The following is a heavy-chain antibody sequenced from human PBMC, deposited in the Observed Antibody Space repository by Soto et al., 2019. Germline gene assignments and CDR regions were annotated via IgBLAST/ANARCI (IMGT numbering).Heavy chain of an antibody. CDR2: ISFDGSNE. D-gene: IGHD4-17*01. CDR3: ARPADTVIVDSGMDV. J-gene: IGHJ6*02. Sequence: LRLSCAASGFTFSDYAMHWVRQAPCKGLEWVAIISFDGSNEHYADSVQGRFTISRDNSENTLYLQMNSLRADDTAVYYCARPADTVIVDSGMDVWGQGTKVTFSS. V-gene: IGHV3-30-3*01. CDR1: GFTFSDYA.